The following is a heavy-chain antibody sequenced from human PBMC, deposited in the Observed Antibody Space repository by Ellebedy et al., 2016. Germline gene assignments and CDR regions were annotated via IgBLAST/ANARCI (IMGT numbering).Heavy chain of an antibody. CDR3: AREIPETYYFDY. CDR1: GYTFTSYY. D-gene: IGHD3-10*01. CDR2: IRPTGDPT. V-gene: IGHV1-46*01. Sequence: ASVKVSCKASGYTFTSYYIHWVRQAPGQGLEYMGIIRPTGDPTRYDQKFQGRVTMTRDTSTNTVYIELSSLRLEDTAVYYCAREIPETYYFDYWGQGTLVTVSS. J-gene: IGHJ4*02.